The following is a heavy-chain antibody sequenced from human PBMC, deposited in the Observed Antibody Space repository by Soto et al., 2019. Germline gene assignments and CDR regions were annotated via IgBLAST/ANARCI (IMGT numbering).Heavy chain of an antibody. CDR1: GFTFSNYG. Sequence: QVQLVESGGGVVQPGRSLRLSCAASGFTFSNYGMHWVRQAPGKGLEWVAVISYDGSNKYYADSVKGRFTISRDNSKNTLYLQMNSLRAEDTAVYYCASVPGMATTLDWYFDLWGRGTLVTVSS. CDR2: ISYDGSNK. J-gene: IGHJ2*01. V-gene: IGHV3-30*03. D-gene: IGHD5-12*01. CDR3: ASVPGMATTLDWYFDL.